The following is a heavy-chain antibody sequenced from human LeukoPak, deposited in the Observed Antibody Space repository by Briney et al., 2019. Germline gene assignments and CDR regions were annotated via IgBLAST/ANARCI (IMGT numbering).Heavy chain of an antibody. D-gene: IGHD5-18*01. CDR3: ARDSHTAMVPLFDY. CDR2: IYYSGST. CDR1: GGSISSGGYH. V-gene: IGHV4-31*03. Sequence: SETLSLTCTVSGGSISSGGYHWSWIRQHPGKGLEWIGYIYYSGSTYYNPSLKSRVTISVDTSKNQFSLKLSSVTAADTAVYYCARDSHTAMVPLFDYWGQGTLVTVSS. J-gene: IGHJ4*02.